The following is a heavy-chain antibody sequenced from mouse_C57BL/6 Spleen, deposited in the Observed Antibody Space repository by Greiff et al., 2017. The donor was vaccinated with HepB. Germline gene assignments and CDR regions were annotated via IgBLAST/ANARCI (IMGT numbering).Heavy chain of an antibody. Sequence: QVQLQQPGAELVKPGASVKLSCKASGYTFTSYWMHWVKQRPGRGLEWIGRIAPNSGGTKYNEKFKSKATLTVDKPSSTAYMQLSSLTSEDSAVYYCAREDYGSSYEWYFDVWGTGTTVTVSS. CDR3: AREDYGSSYEWYFDV. CDR1: GYTFTSYW. V-gene: IGHV1-72*01. CDR2: IAPNSGGT. D-gene: IGHD1-1*01. J-gene: IGHJ1*03.